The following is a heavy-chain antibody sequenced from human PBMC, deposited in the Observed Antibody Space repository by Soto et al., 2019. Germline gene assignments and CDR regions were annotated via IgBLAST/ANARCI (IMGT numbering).Heavy chain of an antibody. Sequence: ASVKVSCKASGGTFSSYAISWVRQAPGQGLEWMGGIIPIFGTANYAQKFQGRVTITADESTSTAYMELSSLRSEDTAVYYCARASSRYCSSTRCYNLDYWGQGTLVTVSS. J-gene: IGHJ4*02. CDR3: ARASSRYCSSTRCYNLDY. D-gene: IGHD2-2*02. CDR1: GGTFSSYA. CDR2: IIPIFGTA. V-gene: IGHV1-69*13.